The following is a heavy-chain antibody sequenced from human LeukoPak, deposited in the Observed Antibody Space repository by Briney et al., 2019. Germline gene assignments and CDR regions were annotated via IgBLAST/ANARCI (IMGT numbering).Heavy chain of an antibody. J-gene: IGHJ4*02. V-gene: IGHV3-30*02. CDR1: GFTFSSYG. D-gene: IGHD2-2*03. CDR3: AKDQCTRASCDGYPGH. Sequence: GGSLRLSCAASGFTFSSYGMHWVRQAPGKGLEWVAFIHFDVSPKYSGDSVKGRFTVSRDNSKNTLYLQMNSLRPEDTAVYYCAKDQCTRASCDGYPGHWGQGTLVTVSS. CDR2: IHFDVSPK.